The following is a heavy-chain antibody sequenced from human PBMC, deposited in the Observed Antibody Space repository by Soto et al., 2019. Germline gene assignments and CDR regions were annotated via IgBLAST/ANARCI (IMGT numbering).Heavy chain of an antibody. CDR1: GGTFTSYG. Sequence: ASVKVSCKASGGTFTSYGISWVRQAPGQGLEWMGWISAYNGNTNYAQKLQGRVTMTTDTSTSTAYMELRSLRSDDTAVYYCARDLYDILTGPSAFDIWGQGTMVTVSS. V-gene: IGHV1-18*01. CDR2: ISAYNGNT. J-gene: IGHJ3*02. D-gene: IGHD3-9*01. CDR3: ARDLYDILTGPSAFDI.